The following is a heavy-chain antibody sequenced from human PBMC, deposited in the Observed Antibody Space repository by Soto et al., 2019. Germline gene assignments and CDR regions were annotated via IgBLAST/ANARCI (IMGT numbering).Heavy chain of an antibody. Sequence: QLQLQESGSGLVKPSQTLSLTCAVSGGSISSGGYSWSWIRQPPGKGLEWIGYIYHSGRTYYNPALQTRVTLRVDRSKNQFSRKLRSVTAADSAVYYCASVPPPWGQGTLVAVSS. CDR1: GGSISSGGYS. J-gene: IGHJ5*02. CDR2: IYHSGRT. V-gene: IGHV4-30-2*01. CDR3: ASVPPP.